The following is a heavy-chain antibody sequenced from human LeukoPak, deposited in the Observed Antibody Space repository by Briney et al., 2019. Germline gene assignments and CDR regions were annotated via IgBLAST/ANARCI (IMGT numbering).Heavy chain of an antibody. CDR2: ISSSSSYI. V-gene: IGHV3-21*01. D-gene: IGHD5-24*01. Sequence: GGSLRLSCVASGFTFSSYSMNWVRQAPGKGLEWVSSISSSSSYIYYADSVKGRFTISRDNAKNSLYLQMNSLRAEDTAVYYCARSEDGYVDYWGQGTLVTVSS. CDR1: GFTFSSYS. J-gene: IGHJ4*02. CDR3: ARSEDGYVDY.